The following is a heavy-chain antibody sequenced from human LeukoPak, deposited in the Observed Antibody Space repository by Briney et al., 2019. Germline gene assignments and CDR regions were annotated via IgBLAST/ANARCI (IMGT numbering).Heavy chain of an antibody. Sequence: SETLSLTCAVSGGSISSGGYSWSWIRQPPGKGLEWIGYIYHSGSTYYNPSLKSRVTISVDRSKNQFSLKLSSVTAADTAVYYCARNYEQAYFDYWGQGTLVTVSS. CDR1: GGSISSGGYS. D-gene: IGHD3-22*01. V-gene: IGHV4-30-2*01. CDR3: ARNYEQAYFDY. J-gene: IGHJ4*02. CDR2: IYHSGST.